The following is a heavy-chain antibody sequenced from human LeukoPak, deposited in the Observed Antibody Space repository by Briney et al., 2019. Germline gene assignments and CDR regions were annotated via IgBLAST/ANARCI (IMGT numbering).Heavy chain of an antibody. Sequence: PGGSLRLSCTASGFTFSNFAMSWVRQAPGKGLEWVSVIVGSGLSTYYADSVKGRFTISRDNSKNTLYLQMNSLRDEDTAVYYCAKAGVCSSTSCLHGLSDYWGQGTLVTVSS. J-gene: IGHJ4*02. CDR1: GFTFSNFA. D-gene: IGHD2-2*01. CDR2: IVGSGLST. CDR3: AKAGVCSSTSCLHGLSDY. V-gene: IGHV3-23*01.